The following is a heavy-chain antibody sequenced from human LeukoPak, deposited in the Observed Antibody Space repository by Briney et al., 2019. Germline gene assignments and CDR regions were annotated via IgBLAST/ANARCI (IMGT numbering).Heavy chain of an antibody. Sequence: GGSLRLSCAASGFTVSSSYMSWVRQAPGKGLEWVSSIGGSGGSPYYANSVKGRFSISRDNSKNTLYLEMNSLRDADTAVYYCAKGGIGSPSGLDYWGQGTLVTVSS. D-gene: IGHD3-9*01. CDR1: GFTVSSSY. CDR2: IGGSGGSP. CDR3: AKGGIGSPSGLDY. J-gene: IGHJ4*02. V-gene: IGHV3-23*01.